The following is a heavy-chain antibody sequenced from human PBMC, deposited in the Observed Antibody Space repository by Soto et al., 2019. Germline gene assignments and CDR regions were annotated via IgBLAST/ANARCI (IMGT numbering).Heavy chain of an antibody. V-gene: IGHV3-30*18. CDR1: GFTFSSYG. J-gene: IGHJ4*02. Sequence: GGSLRLSCAASGFTFSSYGMHWVRQAPGKGLEWVAVISYDGSNKYYADSVKGRFTISRDNSKNTLYLQMNSLRAEDTAVYYCAKVVGDYVEGLSAEHQNFDYWGQGTLVTVSS. CDR2: ISYDGSNK. CDR3: AKVVGDYVEGLSAEHQNFDY. D-gene: IGHD4-17*01.